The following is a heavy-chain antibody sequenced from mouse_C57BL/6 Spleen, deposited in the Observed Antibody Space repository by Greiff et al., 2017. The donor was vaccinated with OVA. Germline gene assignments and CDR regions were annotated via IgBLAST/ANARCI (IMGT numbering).Heavy chain of an antibody. CDR1: GYTFTDYY. J-gene: IGHJ1*03. CDR3: ARWGTTVGYFDV. Sequence: VQLVESGAELVRPGASVKLSCKASGYTFTDYYINWVKQRPGQGLEWIARIYPGSGNTYYNEKFKGKATLTAEKSSSTAYMQLSSLTSEDSAVYFCARWGTTVGYFDVWGTGTTVTVSS. V-gene: IGHV1-76*01. CDR2: IYPGSGNT. D-gene: IGHD1-1*01.